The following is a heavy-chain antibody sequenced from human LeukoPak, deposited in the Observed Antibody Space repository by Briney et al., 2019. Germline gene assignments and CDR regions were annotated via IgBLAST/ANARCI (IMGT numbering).Heavy chain of an antibody. CDR1: GGSFSGYY. V-gene: IGHV4-34*01. J-gene: IGHJ4*02. CDR2: INHSGST. CDR3: ASQNYDILTAGYYFDY. D-gene: IGHD3-9*01. Sequence: SETLSLTCAVYGGSFSGYYWSWIRQPPGKGLEWIGEINHSGSTNYNPSLKSRVTISVDTSKNQFSLKLSSVTAPDTAVYYCASQNYDILTAGYYFDYWGQGTLVTVSS.